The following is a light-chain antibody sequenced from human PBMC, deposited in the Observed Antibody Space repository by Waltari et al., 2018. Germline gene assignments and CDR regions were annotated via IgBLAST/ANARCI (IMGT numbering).Light chain of an antibody. Sequence: DIQMTQSPSSLSASVVDRVTITCRASQSISKYLNWYKQKPGKAPKLLIYGASSLQSGGPPRFSGSGSGTEFTLTISSLQPEDFATYSCQQSYTTPYTFGQGTKLEI. CDR3: QQSYTTPYT. CDR1: QSISKY. J-gene: IGKJ2*01. CDR2: GAS. V-gene: IGKV1-39*01.